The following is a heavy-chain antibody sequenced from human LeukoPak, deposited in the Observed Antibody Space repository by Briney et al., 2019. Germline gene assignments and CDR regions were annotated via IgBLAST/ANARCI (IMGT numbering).Heavy chain of an antibody. J-gene: IGHJ4*02. V-gene: IGHV3-23*01. CDR1: GFTFTNYA. D-gene: IGHD4-17*01. CDR2: ISGSGSPT. Sequence: GGSLRLSCAASGFTFTNYAMSWVRQAPGKGLEWVSFISGSGSPTYYADSVKGHFTISRDNSKNTLYLQLNSLRSEDTAVYYCAKEGSYGDFDYWGQGTLVTVSS. CDR3: AKEGSYGDFDY.